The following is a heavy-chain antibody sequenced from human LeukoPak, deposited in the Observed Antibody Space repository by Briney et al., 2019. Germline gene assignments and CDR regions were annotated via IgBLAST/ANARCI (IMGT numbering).Heavy chain of an antibody. J-gene: IGHJ2*01. CDR3: ARGRSARNWGAFDL. CDR1: GGSFSGYY. V-gene: IGHV4-34*01. D-gene: IGHD7-27*01. CDR2: INHSGST. Sequence: SETPSLTCAVYGGSFSGYYWSWIRQPPGKGLEWIGEINHSGSTNYNPSLKSRVTISVDTSKNQFSLKLSSVTAADTAVYYCARGRSARNWGAFDLWGRGTLVTVSS.